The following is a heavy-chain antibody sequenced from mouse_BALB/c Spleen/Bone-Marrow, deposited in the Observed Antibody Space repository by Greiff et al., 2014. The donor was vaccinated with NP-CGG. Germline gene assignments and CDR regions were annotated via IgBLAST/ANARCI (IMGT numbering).Heavy chain of an antibody. CDR1: GYSIPRGYS. V-gene: IGHV3-1*02. CDR2: IHYSGST. J-gene: IGHJ2*01. Sequence: VQLQQSGPDLVKPSQSLSLTCTVPGYSIPRGYSWHWVRQFPGNKLEWMGYIHYSGSTNYNPSLKSRISITRDTSKNQFFLQLNSVTTEDTATYYCARIYYGSSYDYWGQGTTLTVSS. CDR3: ARIYYGSSYDY. D-gene: IGHD1-1*01.